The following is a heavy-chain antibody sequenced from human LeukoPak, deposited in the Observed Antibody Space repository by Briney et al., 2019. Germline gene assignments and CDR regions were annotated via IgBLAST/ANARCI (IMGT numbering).Heavy chain of an antibody. CDR3: AKYTTITMIVVVPSHFDY. D-gene: IGHD3-22*01. CDR2: NSGSGGST. V-gene: IGHV3-23*01. Sequence: GALRPSCSAFGINFSSHAMSWVRQAPGKGLEGVSANSGSGGSTYYADSVKGRFTISRDNSKNTLYLQMNSLRAEDTAVYYCAKYTTITMIVVVPSHFDYWGQGTLVTVSS. J-gene: IGHJ4*02. CDR1: GINFSSHA.